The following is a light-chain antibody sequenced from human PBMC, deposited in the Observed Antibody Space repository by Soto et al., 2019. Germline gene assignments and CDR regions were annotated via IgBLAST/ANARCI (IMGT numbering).Light chain of an antibody. Sequence: DIQMTQSPSSLSASVGDRVTITCRASQGIDNWLAWYQQKPGKAPTLLIHAASSLQRGVPSRFRGSGSWTEFTLTINGLQPEDFASYFCQQAKSFPWTFGQGTRVEIK. V-gene: IGKV1-12*02. CDR3: QQAKSFPWT. J-gene: IGKJ1*01. CDR1: QGIDNW. CDR2: AAS.